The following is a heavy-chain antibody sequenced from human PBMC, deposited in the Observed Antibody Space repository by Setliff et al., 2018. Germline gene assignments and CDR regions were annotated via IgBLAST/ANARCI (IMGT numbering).Heavy chain of an antibody. Sequence: SETLSLTCTVSGGSISCGDYYWSWIRQPPGKGLEWIGYIYYSGSTYYNPSLKSRVTISVDTSKNQFSLKLSSVTAADTAVYYCARGRSLLWFGDPGIDYWGQGTLVTVSS. CDR3: ARGRSLLWFGDPGIDY. V-gene: IGHV4-30-4*08. CDR1: GGSISCGDYY. J-gene: IGHJ4*02. D-gene: IGHD3-10*01. CDR2: IYYSGST.